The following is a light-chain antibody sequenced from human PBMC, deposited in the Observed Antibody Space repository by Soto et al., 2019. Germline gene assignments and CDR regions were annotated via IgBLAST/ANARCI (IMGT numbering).Light chain of an antibody. Sequence: EIVMPQSPATLSVSPGEIATISCRARQSFRDNLACYQQKPGQPPRLLIYGASTRATGFPARFSGSGSGTEFTLTISSLQQEDCALYYCQQYHNWPSALPFGGGTKVEIK. CDR2: GAS. J-gene: IGKJ4*01. CDR1: QSFRDN. CDR3: QQYHNWPSALP. V-gene: IGKV3-15*01.